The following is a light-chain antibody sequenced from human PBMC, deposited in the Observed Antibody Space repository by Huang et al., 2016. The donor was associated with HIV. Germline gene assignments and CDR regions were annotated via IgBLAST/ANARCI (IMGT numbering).Light chain of an antibody. V-gene: IGKV1-6*02. CDR2: AAS. CDR3: LQDFTYPRT. CDR1: QDFTND. Sequence: AIQLTQSPSSLSASVGDRVTITCRASQDFTNDLGWYQQKPGKAPKLLISAASTLRSGVPSRFSGSGSGTDFTLTISSLQPEDFATYFCLQDFTYPRTFGQGTRVEI. J-gene: IGKJ1*01.